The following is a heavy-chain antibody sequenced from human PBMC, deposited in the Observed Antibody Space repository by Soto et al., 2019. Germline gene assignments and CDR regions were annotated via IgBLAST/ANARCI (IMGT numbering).Heavy chain of an antibody. D-gene: IGHD3-22*01. CDR3: AKDARELSGYYFDY. Sequence: EVQLVESGGVVVQPGGSLRLSCAASGFTFDDYTMHWVRQAPGKGLEWVSLISWDGGSTYYADSVKGRFTISRDNSKNSLYLQMNSLRTEDTALYYCAKDARELSGYYFDYWGQGTLVTVSS. J-gene: IGHJ4*02. V-gene: IGHV3-43*01. CDR2: ISWDGGST. CDR1: GFTFDDYT.